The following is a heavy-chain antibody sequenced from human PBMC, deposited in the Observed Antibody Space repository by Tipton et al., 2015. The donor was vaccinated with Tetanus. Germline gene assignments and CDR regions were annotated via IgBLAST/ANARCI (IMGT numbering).Heavy chain of an antibody. J-gene: IGHJ4*02. CDR1: GDSVSSSSYY. V-gene: IGHV4-39*07. D-gene: IGHD6-19*01. CDR3: ARDMRGEGGGWYTDY. CDR2: FYYSGST. Sequence: TLSLTCTVSGDSVSSSSYYWGWIRQPPGKGLEWIGSFYYSGSTYYDPSLKSRVTISTDTSKNQFSLRLSSVTAADTAVYYCARDMRGEGGGWYTDYWGQGTLVTVSS.